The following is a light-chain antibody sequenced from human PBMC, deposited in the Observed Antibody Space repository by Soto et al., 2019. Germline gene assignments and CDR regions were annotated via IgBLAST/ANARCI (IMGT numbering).Light chain of an antibody. CDR2: SAS. CDR1: GSVASPN. V-gene: IGKV3-20*01. J-gene: IGKJ3*01. Sequence: EVVLTQSPATLSLSPGEAATLSCRASGSVASPNLAWYHQKPGQAPRLLFYSASRSATGVPDRFSGSASGTDFPLTISRLAPEDFAVYYCQQYGSSPRTFGPGTKVDIK. CDR3: QQYGSSPRT.